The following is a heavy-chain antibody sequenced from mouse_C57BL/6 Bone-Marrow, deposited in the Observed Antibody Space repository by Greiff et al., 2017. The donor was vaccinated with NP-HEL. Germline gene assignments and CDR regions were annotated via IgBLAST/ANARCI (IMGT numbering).Heavy chain of an antibody. Sequence: VQLKQSGAELVRPGASVKLSCTASGFNIKDDYMHWVKQRPEQGLEWIGWIDPENGDTEYASKFQGKATITADTSSNTAYLQLSSLTSEDTAVYYCTSLLSLFAYWGQGTLVTVSA. D-gene: IGHD1-1*02. V-gene: IGHV14-4*01. CDR1: GFNIKDDY. CDR3: TSLLSLFAY. J-gene: IGHJ3*01. CDR2: IDPENGDT.